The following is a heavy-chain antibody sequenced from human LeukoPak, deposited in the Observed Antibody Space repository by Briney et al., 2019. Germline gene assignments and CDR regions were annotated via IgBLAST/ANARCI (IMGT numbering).Heavy chain of an antibody. CDR2: IKQDGSEK. V-gene: IGHV3-7*01. D-gene: IGHD1-26*01. Sequence: GGSLRLSCAASGFTFSSYWMSWVREAPGKGLEWVANIKQDGSEKYYVDSVKGRFTISRDNAKNSLYLQMNSLRAEDTAVYYCAREGGGSYYIWFDPWGQGTLVTVSS. J-gene: IGHJ5*02. CDR3: AREGGGSYYIWFDP. CDR1: GFTFSSYW.